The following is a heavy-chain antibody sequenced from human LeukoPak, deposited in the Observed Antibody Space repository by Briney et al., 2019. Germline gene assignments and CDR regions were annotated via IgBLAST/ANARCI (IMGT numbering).Heavy chain of an antibody. CDR3: ARHYGDYYFDY. CDR1: GGSISSYY. Sequence: RTSETLSLTCTVSGGSISSYYWSWIRQPPGKGLEWIGYIYYSGSTNYNPSLKSRVTISVDTSKNQFSLKLSSVTAADTAVYYCARHYGDYYFDYWGQGTLVTVSS. CDR2: IYYSGST. D-gene: IGHD4-17*01. V-gene: IGHV4-59*01. J-gene: IGHJ4*02.